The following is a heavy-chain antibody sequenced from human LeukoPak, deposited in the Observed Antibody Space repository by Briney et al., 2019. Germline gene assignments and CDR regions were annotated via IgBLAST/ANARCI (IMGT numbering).Heavy chain of an antibody. J-gene: IGHJ6*02. CDR1: GGSFSGYY. D-gene: IGHD3-10*01. Sequence: PSETLSLTCAVYGGSFSGYYWSWIRQPPGKGLEWIGEINHSGSTNYNPSLKSRVTISVDTSKNQFSLKLSSVTAADTAVYYCARGRNYYGSGRVRYYYGMDVWGQGTTVTVSS. CDR2: INHSGST. CDR3: ARGRNYYGSGRVRYYYGMDV. V-gene: IGHV4-34*01.